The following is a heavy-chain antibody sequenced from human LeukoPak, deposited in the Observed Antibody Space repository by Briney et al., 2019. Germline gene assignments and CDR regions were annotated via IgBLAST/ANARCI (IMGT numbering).Heavy chain of an antibody. CDR3: AGRDGYCSSTSCYADYYYGMDV. V-gene: IGHV5-51*01. CDR2: IYPGDSDT. Sequence: GGSLKISCKGSGYSFTSYWIGWVRQMPGKGLEWMGIIYPGDSDTTYSPSFQGQVTFSADRSISTAYLQWSSLKASDTAMYYCAGRDGYCSSTSCYADYYYGMDVWGQGTTVTVSS. J-gene: IGHJ6*02. CDR1: GYSFTSYW. D-gene: IGHD2-2*01.